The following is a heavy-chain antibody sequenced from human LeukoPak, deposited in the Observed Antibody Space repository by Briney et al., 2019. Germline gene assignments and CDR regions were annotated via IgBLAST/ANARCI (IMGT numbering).Heavy chain of an antibody. CDR1: GFTFSNAW. CDR3: THRITIFGVVIPLGY. CDR2: IKSKTDGGTT. V-gene: IGHV3-15*01. D-gene: IGHD3-3*01. J-gene: IGHJ4*02. Sequence: GGSLRLPCAASGFTFSNAWMSWVRQAPGKGLEWVGRIKSKTDGGTTDYAAPVKGRFTISRDDSKNTLYLQMNSLKTEDTAVYYCTHRITIFGVVIPLGYWGQGTLVTVSS.